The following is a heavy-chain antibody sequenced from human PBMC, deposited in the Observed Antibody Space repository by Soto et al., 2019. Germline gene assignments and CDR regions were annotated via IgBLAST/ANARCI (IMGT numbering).Heavy chain of an antibody. Sequence: QVQLVESGGGVVQPGRSLRLSCAASGFTFSNHAIHWIRQAPGKGLEWVAVVSYDGNNKYYGDYVKGRFTTSRDNSKNTRYLQMNTLRPEDTAIYYCARDRRTADEWGYFGYWGQGTLVTVSS. J-gene: IGHJ4*02. CDR2: VSYDGNNK. CDR3: ARDRRTADEWGYFGY. CDR1: GFTFSNHA. D-gene: IGHD1-26*01. V-gene: IGHV3-30-3*01.